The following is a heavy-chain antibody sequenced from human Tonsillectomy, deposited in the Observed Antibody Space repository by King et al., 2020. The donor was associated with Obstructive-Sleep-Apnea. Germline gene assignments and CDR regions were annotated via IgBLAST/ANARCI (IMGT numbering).Heavy chain of an antibody. V-gene: IGHV1-46*01. Sequence: QLVQSGAEVKKPGASVKVSCKASGYTFTSYYMHWVRQAPGQGLEWMGKINPSGGRTSDAQKFQSRVTMTRDTPTSTVYMELSSLRSADTAVYYCAGGATSSSWFYFDYWGQGTLVTVSS. D-gene: IGHD6-13*01. J-gene: IGHJ4*02. CDR3: AGGATSSSWFYFDY. CDR1: GYTFTSYY. CDR2: INPSGGRT.